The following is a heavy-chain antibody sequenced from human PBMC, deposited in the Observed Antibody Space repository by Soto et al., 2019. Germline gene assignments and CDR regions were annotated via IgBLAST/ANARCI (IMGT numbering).Heavy chain of an antibody. CDR1: GGTFSSYA. CDR2: IIPIFGTA. V-gene: IGHV1-69*12. D-gene: IGHD1-26*01. Sequence: QVQLVQSGAEVKKPGSSVKVSCKASGGTFSSYAISWVRQAPGQGLEWMGGIIPIFGTANYAQKFQGRVTITADESTSTDYMELSSLRSEDTAVYYCARLRNSGSYDSIDYWGQGTLVTVSS. J-gene: IGHJ4*02. CDR3: ARLRNSGSYDSIDY.